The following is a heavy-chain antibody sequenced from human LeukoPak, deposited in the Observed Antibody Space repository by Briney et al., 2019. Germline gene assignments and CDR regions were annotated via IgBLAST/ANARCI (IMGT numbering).Heavy chain of an antibody. Sequence: PGRSLRLSCAASGFIFSSYAMHWVRQAPGKGLEWVAVISYDGSNKYYADAVKGRFTISRDNSKNTLYLQMNSLRTEDTAAYYCARGSSYGGYGFDYWGQGTLVTVSS. D-gene: IGHD5-12*01. V-gene: IGHV3-30-3*01. CDR1: GFIFSSYA. J-gene: IGHJ4*02. CDR3: ARGSSYGGYGFDY. CDR2: ISYDGSNK.